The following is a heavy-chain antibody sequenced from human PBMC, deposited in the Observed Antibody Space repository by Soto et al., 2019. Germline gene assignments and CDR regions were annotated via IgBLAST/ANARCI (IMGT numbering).Heavy chain of an antibody. V-gene: IGHV3-30-3*01. CDR2: ISYDESNK. CDR3: ARVGSSIAVRPFDY. D-gene: IGHD6-6*01. CDR1: GFTFRSYH. J-gene: IGHJ4*02. Sequence: GGSLRLSCAASGFTFRSYHMHWVRQAPGKGLEWVSSISYDESNKYYTDSVKGRFTISRDNSKNTLFLQMNSLRDEDTAVYYCARVGSSIAVRPFDYWGQGTLVTVSS.